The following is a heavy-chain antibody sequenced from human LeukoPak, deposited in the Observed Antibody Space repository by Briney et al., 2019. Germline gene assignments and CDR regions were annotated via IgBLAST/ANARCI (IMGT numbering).Heavy chain of an antibody. D-gene: IGHD3-10*01. Sequence: GGSLRLSCAASGFTFSSYAMHWVRQAPGKGLEWVSAISGSGGDTYYADSVKGRFTISRDNSKNTLYLQMKSLRAEDTAVYYCAKDGSGSYYLPYSSFDYWGQGTLVTVSS. CDR1: GFTFSSYA. CDR2: ISGSGGDT. V-gene: IGHV3-23*01. J-gene: IGHJ4*02. CDR3: AKDGSGSYYLPYSSFDY.